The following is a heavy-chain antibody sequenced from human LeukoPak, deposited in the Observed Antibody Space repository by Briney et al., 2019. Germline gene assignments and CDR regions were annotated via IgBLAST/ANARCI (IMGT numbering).Heavy chain of an antibody. V-gene: IGHV1-2*02. CDR1: GYTFTGHY. D-gene: IGHD5-18*01. CDR3: ARDKDTAMVGDY. CDR2: INPNSGGT. Sequence: GASVKDSCKASGYTFTGHYMHSVRQAPGQGLEWMGWINPNSGGTNYAQNFQGRVTMTRDTSISSAYMELSSLRSDDTAVYYCARDKDTAMVGDYWGQGTLLTVSS. J-gene: IGHJ4*02.